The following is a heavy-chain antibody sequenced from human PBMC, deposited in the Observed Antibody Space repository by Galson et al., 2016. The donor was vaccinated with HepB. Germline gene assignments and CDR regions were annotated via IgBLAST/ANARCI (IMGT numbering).Heavy chain of an antibody. V-gene: IGHV3-66*01. J-gene: IGHJ6*02. CDR1: GLSVGSNY. CDR3: ARGTQRSTSWSRRQVYYYGLDV. D-gene: IGHD6-13*01. CDR2: IYSGGST. Sequence: SLRLSCAASGLSVGSNYMSWVRQAPGKGLEWVSIIYSGGSTFFADSVKGRFTVSRDTSKNTVDLQMNSLRDEDTAVYYCARGTQRSTSWSRRQVYYYGLDVWGQGTTVTVSS.